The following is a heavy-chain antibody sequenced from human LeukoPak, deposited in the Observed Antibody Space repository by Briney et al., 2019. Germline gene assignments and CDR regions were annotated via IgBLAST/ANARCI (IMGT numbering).Heavy chain of an antibody. J-gene: IGHJ3*01. CDR3: ARVGLTRGEAFDV. V-gene: IGHV1-2*02. CDR2: TDPKRGAT. CDR1: GYTFTDYN. Sequence: ASVKVSCKASGYTFTDYNVHWVRQAPGQGLEWMGWTDPKRGATKYAQKFEGRVTMTRDTSITTFYMELNSLTFDDTAMYTCARVGLTRGEAFDVWGQGTTVTVSS. D-gene: IGHD3-10*01.